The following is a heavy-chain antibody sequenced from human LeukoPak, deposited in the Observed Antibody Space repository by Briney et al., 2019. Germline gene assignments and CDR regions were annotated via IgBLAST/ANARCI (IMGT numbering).Heavy chain of an antibody. CDR3: ARKENILTGYYDH. V-gene: IGHV3-21*01. J-gene: IGHJ5*02. Sequence: KPGGFLRLSCAASGFTFSSYTMNWVRQAPGKGLEWVSSISSDSNYIYYADSVKGRFTISRDNAWNSLYLQMNSLRAEDTAVYYCARKENILTGYYDHWGQGTLVTVSS. D-gene: IGHD3-9*01. CDR2: ISSDSNYI. CDR1: GFTFSSYT.